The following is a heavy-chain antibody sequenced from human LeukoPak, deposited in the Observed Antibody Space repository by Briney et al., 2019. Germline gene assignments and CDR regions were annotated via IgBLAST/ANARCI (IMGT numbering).Heavy chain of an antibody. CDR3: ARVAVAGTAEFDY. J-gene: IGHJ4*02. D-gene: IGHD6-19*01. V-gene: IGHV3-21*01. CDR1: GFTFSSYS. Sequence: GGSLRLSCAASGFTFSSYSMKWVRQAPGKGLEWVSSISSSSSYIYYADSVKGRFTISRDNAKNSLYLQMNSLRAEDTAVYYCARVAVAGTAEFDYWGQGTLVTVSS. CDR2: ISSSSSYI.